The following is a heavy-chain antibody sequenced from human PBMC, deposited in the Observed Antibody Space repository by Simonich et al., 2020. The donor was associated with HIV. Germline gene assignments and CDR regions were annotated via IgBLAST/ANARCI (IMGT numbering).Heavy chain of an antibody. Sequence: QVQLVQSGAEVKKPGASVKVSCKASGYTFTNYAMHWVRQAPGQRLEWMVWISADNGNTKYSQKVQGRVTITRDTAASTAYMELSSLRSEDTAVYYCARVGVTPYYYYGMDVWGQGTKVTVSS. CDR1: GYTFTNYA. CDR2: ISADNGNT. D-gene: IGHD4-4*01. J-gene: IGHJ6*02. CDR3: ARVGVTPYYYYGMDV. V-gene: IGHV1-3*01.